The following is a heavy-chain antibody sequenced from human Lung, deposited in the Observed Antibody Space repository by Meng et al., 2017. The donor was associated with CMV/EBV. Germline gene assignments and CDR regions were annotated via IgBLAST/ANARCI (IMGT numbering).Heavy chain of an antibody. J-gene: IGHJ6*02. D-gene: IGHD3-3*01. V-gene: IGHV3-21*01. CDR2: ISSSSSYI. CDR1: GFTFSSYS. Sequence: GESLKISCAASGFTFSSYSMNWVRQAPGKGLEWFSSISSSSSYIYYADSVKGRFTISRDNAKNSLYLQMNSLRAEDTAVYYCARQDYDFWCGMDVWGQGTTVTVSS. CDR3: ARQDYDFWCGMDV.